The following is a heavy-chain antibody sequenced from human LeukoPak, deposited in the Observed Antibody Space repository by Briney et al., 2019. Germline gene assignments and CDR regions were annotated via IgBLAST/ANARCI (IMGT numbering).Heavy chain of an antibody. CDR3: ARPIRGRRYSSGWYWFDP. D-gene: IGHD6-19*01. CDR2: INHSGST. V-gene: IGHV4-34*01. CDR1: GGSFSGYY. J-gene: IGHJ5*02. Sequence: PSETLSLTCAVYGGSFSGYYWSWIRQPPGKGLEWIGEINHSGSTNYNPSLKSRVTISVDTSKNQFSLKLSSVTAADTAVYYCARPIRGRRYSSGWYWFDPWGQGTLVTVSS.